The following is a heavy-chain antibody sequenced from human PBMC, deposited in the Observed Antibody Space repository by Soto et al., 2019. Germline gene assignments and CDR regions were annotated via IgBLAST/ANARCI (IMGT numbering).Heavy chain of an antibody. CDR1: GGSIISSNW. V-gene: IGHV4-4*02. Sequence: PAETLSLTCAVSGGSIISSNWWNWVRQPPGNGLEWICEIYHSGSTYYKPSLKSRVAISVDTSNNQFSLKLTSATAADTAVYYCARREWSGSTFHSYFDXWGQVVRVTVSX. J-gene: IGHJ4*02. D-gene: IGHD3-10*02. CDR2: IYHSGST. CDR3: ARREWSGSTFHSYFDX.